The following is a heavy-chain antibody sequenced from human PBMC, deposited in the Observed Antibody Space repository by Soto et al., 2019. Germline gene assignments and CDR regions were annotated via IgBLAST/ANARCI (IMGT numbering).Heavy chain of an antibody. J-gene: IGHJ5*02. CDR3: ARVGGRRRWFDP. CDR1: GYTCTSYG. V-gene: IGHV1-18*01. CDR2: ISAYNGNT. Sequence: ASVTVSCKASGYTCTSYGISWVRQAPGQGLEWMGWISAYNGNTNYAQNLQGRVTMTTDTSTSTAYMELRRLRSDDTAVYYCARVGGRRRWFDPWGQGTLVTVSS. D-gene: IGHD2-15*01.